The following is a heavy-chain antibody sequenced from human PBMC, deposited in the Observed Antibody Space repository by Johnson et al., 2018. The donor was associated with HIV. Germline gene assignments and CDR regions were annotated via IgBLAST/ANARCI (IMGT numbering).Heavy chain of an antibody. Sequence: VQLVESGGGLVQPGGSLRLSCAASGFTFSDYYMSWIRQAPGKGLEWVAAIKGDGSERYYADSVRGRFTISRDNSKNTLYLQMNSLRAEDTAVYYCAKSSVTDAFDIWGQGTMVTVSS. CDR1: GFTFSDYY. CDR3: AKSSVTDAFDI. CDR2: IKGDGSER. D-gene: IGHD6-19*01. V-gene: IGHV3-7*01. J-gene: IGHJ3*02.